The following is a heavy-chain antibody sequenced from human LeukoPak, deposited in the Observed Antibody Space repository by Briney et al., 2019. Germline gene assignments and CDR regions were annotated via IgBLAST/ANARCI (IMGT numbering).Heavy chain of an antibody. D-gene: IGHD3-22*01. CDR2: FDPVDGDT. Sequence: ASVTVSCKVSGYTLTELSMHWLRQAPGKGLEWMGRFDPVDGDTINAQKFQGRDAMTEDTSTDTAYMELSSMRCEDTAVYYCATGTGLSGYYYRLDYWGQGTVVTVSS. V-gene: IGHV1-24*01. J-gene: IGHJ4*02. CDR1: GYTLTELS. CDR3: ATGTGLSGYYYRLDY.